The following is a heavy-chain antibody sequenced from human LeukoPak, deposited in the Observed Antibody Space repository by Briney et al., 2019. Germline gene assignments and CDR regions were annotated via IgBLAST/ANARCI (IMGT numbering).Heavy chain of an antibody. V-gene: IGHV3-30*04. D-gene: IGHD1-7*01. CDR3: AKVRVVFNWNYAYYFDS. Sequence: GRSLRLSCAASGFSNYTMHWVRQAPGKGLEWVAVISYDGSNKYYADSVKGRFTISRDNSKNTLYLQMNSLRAEDTAVYYCAKVRVVFNWNYAYYFDSWGQGTLVTVSS. CDR2: ISYDGSNK. J-gene: IGHJ4*02. CDR1: GFSNYT.